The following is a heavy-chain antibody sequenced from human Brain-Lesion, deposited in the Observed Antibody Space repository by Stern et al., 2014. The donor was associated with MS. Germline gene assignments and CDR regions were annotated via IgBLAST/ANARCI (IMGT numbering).Heavy chain of an antibody. D-gene: IGHD3-16*01. Sequence: VQLVESGGGLVKPGGSLRLSCAASGFNFSSYWMHWVRQFPEKGLFWVSQINRDGSDTSYADSVKGRFSSSRDNIRNMLYLRMTSLRAEDTAVYYCARGVGDYWGQGARVTVSS. CDR2: INRDGSDT. CDR1: GFNFSSYW. CDR3: ARGVGDY. J-gene: IGHJ4*02. V-gene: IGHV3-74*02.